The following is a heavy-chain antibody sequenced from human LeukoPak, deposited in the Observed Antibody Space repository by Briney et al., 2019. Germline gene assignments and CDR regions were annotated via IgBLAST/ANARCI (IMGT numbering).Heavy chain of an antibody. V-gene: IGHV3-30-3*01. Sequence: GGSLRLSCAASGFTFSSYAMHWVRQAPGKGLEWVAVISYDGSNKYYADSVKGRFTISRDNSKNTLYLQMNSLRAEDTAVYYCARDDRSAVITPALDYGMDVWGQGTTVTVSS. CDR3: ARDDRSAVITPALDYGMDV. J-gene: IGHJ6*02. CDR2: ISYDGSNK. CDR1: GFTFSSYA. D-gene: IGHD3-22*01.